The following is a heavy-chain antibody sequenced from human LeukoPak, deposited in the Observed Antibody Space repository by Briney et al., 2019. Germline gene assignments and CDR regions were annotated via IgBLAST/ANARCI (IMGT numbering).Heavy chain of an antibody. CDR1: GYSISSGYY. CDR2: IYHSGST. Sequence: SETLSLTCTVSGYSISSGYYWGWIRQPPGKGLERIGSIYHSGSTYYNPSLKSRVTISVDTSKNQFSLKLSSVTAADTAVYYCARVGTGSGSYYNVRYYYYYMDVWGKGTTVTVSS. CDR3: ARVGTGSGSYYNVRYYYYYMDV. D-gene: IGHD3-10*01. V-gene: IGHV4-38-2*02. J-gene: IGHJ6*03.